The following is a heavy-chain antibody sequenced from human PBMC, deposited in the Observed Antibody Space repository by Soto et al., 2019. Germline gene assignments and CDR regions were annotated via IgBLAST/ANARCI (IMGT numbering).Heavy chain of an antibody. CDR1: GGSISSGDYY. D-gene: IGHD1-26*01. Sequence: SETLSLTCTVSGGSISSGDYYWSWIRQPPGKGLEWIGYIYYSGSTYYNPSLKSRVTISVDTSKNQFSLKLSSVTAVDTAVYYCARMDIVGATTLDYWGQGTLVTVSS. CDR2: IYYSGST. V-gene: IGHV4-30-4*01. J-gene: IGHJ4*02. CDR3: ARMDIVGATTLDY.